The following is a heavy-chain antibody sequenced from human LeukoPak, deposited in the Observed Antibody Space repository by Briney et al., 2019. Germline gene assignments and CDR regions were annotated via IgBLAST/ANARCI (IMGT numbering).Heavy chain of an antibody. J-gene: IGHJ4*02. CDR3: ARVWLNFDY. V-gene: IGHV4-39*07. CDR2: INHSGST. Sequence: PSETLSLTCTVSGGSISSSSYYWSWIRQPPGKGLEWIGEINHSGSTNYNPSLKSRVTISVDTSKNQFSLKLSSVTAADTAVYYCARVWLNFDYWGQGTLVTVSS. CDR1: GGSISSSSYY. D-gene: IGHD5-18*01.